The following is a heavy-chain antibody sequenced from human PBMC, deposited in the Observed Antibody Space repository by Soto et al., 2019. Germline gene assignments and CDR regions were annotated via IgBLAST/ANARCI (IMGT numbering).Heavy chain of an antibody. CDR2: IKQNGSEE. Sequence: GGSLRLSCAAAGFTCSSYWMTWVRQAPGKGLEWVANIKQNGSEENYVDSVKGRFTISRDNAKSSLYLQMNSLRAEDTAVYYCAREKGFRYTVTTPKYNYGMDVWGQGTTVTVSS. D-gene: IGHD4-17*01. CDR1: GFTCSSYW. V-gene: IGHV3-7*05. J-gene: IGHJ6*02. CDR3: AREKGFRYTVTTPKYNYGMDV.